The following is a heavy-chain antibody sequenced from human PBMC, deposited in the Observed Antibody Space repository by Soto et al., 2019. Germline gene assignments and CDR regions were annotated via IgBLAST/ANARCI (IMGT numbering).Heavy chain of an antibody. CDR2: ISSEGATT. CDR3: VKDRYVDY. J-gene: IGHJ4*02. Sequence: ESGGGLVQPGGSLRLSCSVSGFIFSSYAMHWVRQAPGKGLQYVASISSEGATTYYADSVKGRFIISRDNSKNTLYLQMSSLRAEDTAVYYCVKDRYVDYWGQGILVTVSS. V-gene: IGHV3-64D*06. CDR1: GFIFSSYA.